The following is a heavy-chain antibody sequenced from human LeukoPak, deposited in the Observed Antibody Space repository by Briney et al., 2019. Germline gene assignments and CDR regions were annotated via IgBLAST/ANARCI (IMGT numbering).Heavy chain of an antibody. V-gene: IGHV5-51*01. Sequence: GESLKISCKGSGYSFTSYWIGWVRQMPGKGLEWMGIIYPGDSDTRYSPSFQGQVTIPADKSISTAYLQWSSLKASDTAMYYCARRLRDCSGGSCYPRYFDYWGQGTLVTVSS. J-gene: IGHJ4*02. D-gene: IGHD2-15*01. CDR2: IYPGDSDT. CDR3: ARRLRDCSGGSCYPRYFDY. CDR1: GYSFTSYW.